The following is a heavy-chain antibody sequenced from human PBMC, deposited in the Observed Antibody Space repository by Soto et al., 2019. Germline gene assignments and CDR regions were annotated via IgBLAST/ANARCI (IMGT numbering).Heavy chain of an antibody. V-gene: IGHV1-69*13. J-gene: IGHJ6*02. Sequence: ASVKVSCKASGGTFSSYAISWVRQAPGQGLEWMGGIIPIFGTANYAQKFQGRVTITADESTSTAYMELSSLRSEDTAVYYCARGCSTTSCYSLFGMDVWGQGTTVTVSS. D-gene: IGHD2-2*01. CDR2: IIPIFGTA. CDR3: ARGCSTTSCYSLFGMDV. CDR1: GGTFSSYA.